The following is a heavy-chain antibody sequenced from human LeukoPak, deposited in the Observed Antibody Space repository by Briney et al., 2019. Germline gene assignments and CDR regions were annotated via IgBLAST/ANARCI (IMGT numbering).Heavy chain of an antibody. Sequence: PGGSLRLSCTASGFTFSSHWMSWVRQAPGKGLEWVANINEDGSRKYYLDSVKGRVTISRDNAKNSLYVLVNSLGAEDTAVYYCARVDPGNSGYQDYWGQGTLVTVSS. V-gene: IGHV3-7*01. D-gene: IGHD3-22*01. CDR1: GFTFSSHW. CDR3: ARVDPGNSGYQDY. CDR2: INEDGSRK. J-gene: IGHJ4*02.